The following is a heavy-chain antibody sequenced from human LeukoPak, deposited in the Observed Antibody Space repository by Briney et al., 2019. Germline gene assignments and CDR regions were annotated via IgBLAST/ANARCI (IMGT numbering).Heavy chain of an antibody. D-gene: IGHD2-2*01. CDR1: GFTFSSYS. Sequence: GGSLRLSCAASGFTFSSYSINWVRQAPGKGLEWVSSISSSSSYIYYADSVKGRFTISRDNAKNSLYLQMNSLRAEDTAVYYCASQGSSTSMEGYFYYYMDVWGKGTTVTVSS. J-gene: IGHJ6*03. V-gene: IGHV3-21*01. CDR2: ISSSSSYI. CDR3: ASQGSSTSMEGYFYYYMDV.